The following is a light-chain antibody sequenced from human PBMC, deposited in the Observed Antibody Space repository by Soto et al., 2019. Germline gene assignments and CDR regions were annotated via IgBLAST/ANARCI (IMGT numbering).Light chain of an antibody. Sequence: EIVLTQSPGTLSLSPGERATLSCRASQSVSSNYLAWYQQKPGQAPRLLIYGASSRAAATPARFSGSGAGTNFSLTISSLQSEDFAVYYCQQHDKLPPAFGQGTKVDIK. V-gene: IGKV3-20*01. CDR3: QQHDKLPPA. CDR1: QSVSSNY. CDR2: GAS. J-gene: IGKJ1*01.